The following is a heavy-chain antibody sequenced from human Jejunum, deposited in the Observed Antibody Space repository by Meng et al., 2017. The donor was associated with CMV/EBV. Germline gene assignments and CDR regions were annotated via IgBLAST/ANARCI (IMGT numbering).Heavy chain of an antibody. D-gene: IGHD1-26*01. Sequence: QGQLQESGPGLVKPSETLSPTCTVSGGSINGYYCSWIRQPAGKGLEWIGRIYTSGNTNYNPSLKSRVTMSVDTSKNQFSLKLSSVAAADTAVYYCTRDNLSGSYYFDYWGQGTLVTVSS. CDR3: TRDNLSGSYYFDY. V-gene: IGHV4-4*07. J-gene: IGHJ4*02. CDR1: GGSINGYY. CDR2: IYTSGNT.